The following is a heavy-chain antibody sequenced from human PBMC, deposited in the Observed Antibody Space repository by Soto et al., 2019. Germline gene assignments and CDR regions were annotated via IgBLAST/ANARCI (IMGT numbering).Heavy chain of an antibody. D-gene: IGHD2-15*01. CDR1: GYTFSNFY. CDR3: ARGIATGQLDP. J-gene: IGHJ5*02. Sequence: ASVKVSCKASGYTFSNFYIHWVRQAPGQGLEWMGIINPKDGSTIYAQTFQGRLTLTRDTSTSTVYMELSSLRSEDTAVYYCARGIATGQLDPWGQGTLVTVSS. V-gene: IGHV1-46*01. CDR2: INPKDGST.